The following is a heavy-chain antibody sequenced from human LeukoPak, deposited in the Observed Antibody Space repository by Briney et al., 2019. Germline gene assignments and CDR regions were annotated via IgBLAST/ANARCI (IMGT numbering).Heavy chain of an antibody. CDR2: ISGTGGNT. Sequence: GGSLRLSCAASGFTFSSYAMSWVRQAPGKGLEWVSGISGTGGNTYYTDSVKGRFTISRDNAKNSLYLQMNSLRDEDTAVYYCARDSSYEFDIWGQGTVVTVSS. J-gene: IGHJ3*02. V-gene: IGHV3-23*01. D-gene: IGHD3-16*01. CDR1: GFTFSSYA. CDR3: ARDSSYEFDI.